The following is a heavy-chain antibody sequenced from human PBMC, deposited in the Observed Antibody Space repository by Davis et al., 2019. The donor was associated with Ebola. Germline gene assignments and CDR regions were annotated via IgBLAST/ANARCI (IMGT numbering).Heavy chain of an antibody. CDR1: GFTFGDYA. D-gene: IGHD7-27*01. CDR2: IRSKAYGGTT. CDR3: TRDGKLGKKYYFDY. J-gene: IGHJ4*02. V-gene: IGHV3-49*04. Sequence: GESLKISCPASGFTFGDYAMSWVRQAPGKGLEWVGFIRSKAYGGTTEYAASVKGRFTISRDDSKSIAYLQMNSLKTEDTAVYYCTRDGKLGKKYYFDYWGQGTLVTVSS.